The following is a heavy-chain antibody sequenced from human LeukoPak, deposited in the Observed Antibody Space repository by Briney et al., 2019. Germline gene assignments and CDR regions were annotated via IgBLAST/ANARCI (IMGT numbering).Heavy chain of an antibody. D-gene: IGHD6-13*01. CDR2: IYYSGST. V-gene: IGHV4-59*01. Sequence: KPSETLSLTCTVSGGSISSYYWSWIRQPPGKGLEWIGYIYYSGSTNYNPSLKSRVTISVDTSKNQFSLKPSSVTAADTAVYYCARGLMMAVAGRGEFHYWGQGTLVTVSS. CDR3: ARGLMMAVAGRGEFHY. CDR1: GGSISSYY. J-gene: IGHJ4*02.